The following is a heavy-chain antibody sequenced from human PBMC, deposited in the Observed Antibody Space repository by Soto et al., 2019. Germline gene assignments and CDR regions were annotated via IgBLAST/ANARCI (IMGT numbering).Heavy chain of an antibody. CDR2: IYHSGST. J-gene: IGHJ4*02. D-gene: IGHD3-22*01. CDR1: GGSISSGGYS. CDR3: ARAYYYDSSGYYPPPVYYFDY. Sequence: QLQLQESGSGLVKPSQTLSLTCAVSGGSISSGGYSWSWIRQPPGKGLEWIGYIYHSGSTYYNPSLKSRVTISVDRSKNQFSLKLSSVTAADTAVYYCARAYYYDSSGYYPPPVYYFDYWGQGTLVTVSS. V-gene: IGHV4-30-2*01.